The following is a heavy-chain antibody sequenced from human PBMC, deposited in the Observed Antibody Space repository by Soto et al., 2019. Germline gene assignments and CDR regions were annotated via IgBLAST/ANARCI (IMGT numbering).Heavy chain of an antibody. V-gene: IGHV4-4*02. CDR2: IYRTGST. D-gene: IGHD1-7*01. J-gene: IGHJ4*02. CDR1: VGSLTINNW. CDR3: ASRDPGTSVDY. Sequence: PSETLSLTCAVSVGSLTINNWWTWFRQPPGQGLEWIGEIYRTGSTNCNPSLKSRVTISLDKSENQFSLKVTSLTAADTAVYYCASRDPGTSVDYWGQGTLVTVSS.